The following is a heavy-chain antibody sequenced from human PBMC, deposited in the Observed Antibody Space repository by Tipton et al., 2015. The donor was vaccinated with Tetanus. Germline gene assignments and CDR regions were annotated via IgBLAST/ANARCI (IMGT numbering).Heavy chain of an antibody. CDR2: ISWNSGSI. CDR3: AKDLLSLVVAATGDYYYYYGMDV. D-gene: IGHD2-15*01. J-gene: IGHJ6*02. Sequence: SLRLSCAASGFTFDDYAMHWVRQAPGKGLEWVSGISWNSGSIGYADSVKGRFTISRDNAKNSLYLQMNSLRAEDTALYYCAKDLLSLVVAATGDYYYYYGMDVWGQGTTVTVSS. CDR1: GFTFDDYA. V-gene: IGHV3-9*01.